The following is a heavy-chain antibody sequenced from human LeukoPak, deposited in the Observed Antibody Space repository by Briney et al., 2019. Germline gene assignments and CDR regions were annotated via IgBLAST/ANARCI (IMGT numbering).Heavy chain of an antibody. J-gene: IGHJ6*02. D-gene: IGHD6-13*01. Sequence: GGSLRLSCAASGFTFSSFWMHWVRQPPRKGLVWVSRILSDGSSTTYADSVKGRFTISRDNAKSTLYLQMNRLRAEDTAVYFGARVAYSSSWSEYYYYAMDVWGQGTTVTVSS. CDR1: GFTFSSFW. V-gene: IGHV3-74*01. CDR3: ARVAYSSSWSEYYYYAMDV. CDR2: ILSDGSST.